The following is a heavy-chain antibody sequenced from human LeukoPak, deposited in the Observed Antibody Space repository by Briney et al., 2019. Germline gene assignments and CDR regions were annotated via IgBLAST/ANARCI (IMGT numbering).Heavy chain of an antibody. Sequence: VSVKVSCKASGYTFTSNGISWVRQAPGQGLEWMGWISAYNGNTNYAQKLQGRVTMTTDTSTSTAYMELRSLRSDDTAVYYCARDFVFGELFYFDYWGQGTLVTVSS. V-gene: IGHV1-18*01. CDR3: ARDFVFGELFYFDY. D-gene: IGHD3-10*02. CDR1: GYTFTSNG. CDR2: ISAYNGNT. J-gene: IGHJ4*02.